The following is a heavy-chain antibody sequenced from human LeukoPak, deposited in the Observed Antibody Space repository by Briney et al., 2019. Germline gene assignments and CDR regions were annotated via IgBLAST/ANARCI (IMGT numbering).Heavy chain of an antibody. Sequence: GASVKVSCKASGYTFTGYYMHWVRQAPGQGLEWMGWINPNSGGTNYAQKFQGRVTMTRDTSISTAYMELSRLRSDDTAVYYCAREDTSGSYSRGPLDYWGQGTLVTVSS. CDR1: GYTFTGYY. D-gene: IGHD1-26*01. V-gene: IGHV1-2*02. J-gene: IGHJ4*02. CDR2: INPNSGGT. CDR3: AREDTSGSYSRGPLDY.